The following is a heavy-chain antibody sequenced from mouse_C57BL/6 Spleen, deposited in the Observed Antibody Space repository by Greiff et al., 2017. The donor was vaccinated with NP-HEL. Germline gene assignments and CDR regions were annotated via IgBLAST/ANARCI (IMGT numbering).Heavy chain of an antibody. CDR2: IYPGDGDT. V-gene: IGHV1-82*01. Sequence: VQLQQSGPELVKPGASVKISCKASGYAFSSSWMNWVKQRPGKGLEWIGRIYPGDGDTNYNGKFKGKATLTADKSSSTAYMQLRSLTSEDAAVYFCARQGDGNPAWCAYWGQGTLVTVAA. CDR3: ARQGDGNPAWCAY. D-gene: IGHD2-1*01. J-gene: IGHJ3*01. CDR1: GYAFSSSW.